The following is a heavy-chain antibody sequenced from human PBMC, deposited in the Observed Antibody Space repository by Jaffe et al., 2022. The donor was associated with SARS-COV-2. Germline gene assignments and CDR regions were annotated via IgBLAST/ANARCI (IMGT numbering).Heavy chain of an antibody. J-gene: IGHJ4*02. CDR1: GFTFSDFA. CDR3: ARDTYYYDSNGYYLPTYYFDY. V-gene: IGHV3-21*02. CDR2: ISGDGTDI. D-gene: IGHD3-22*01. Sequence: EVQLVESGGGLVQPGGSLRLSCAASGFTFSDFAINWVRQTPGKGLEWVSSISGDGTDIFYADSVKGRFTVFRDNAKNSLFLQMNSLRAEDTAVYYCARDTYYYDSNGYYLPTYYFDYWGRGTLVTVSS.